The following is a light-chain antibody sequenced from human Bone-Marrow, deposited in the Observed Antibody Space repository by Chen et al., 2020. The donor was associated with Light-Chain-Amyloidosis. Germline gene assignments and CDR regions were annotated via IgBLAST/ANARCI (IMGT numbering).Light chain of an antibody. J-gene: IGLJ2*01. CDR2: RDT. CDR3: QSADSSGTYEVI. CDR1: DLPTKY. V-gene: IGLV3-25*03. Sequence: SYVLTQPPSVSVSPVQTARITCSGDDLPTKYAYWYQQKPGQAPVLVIHRDTERPSGISERFSGSSSGTTATLTISGVQAEDEADYHCQSADSSGTYEVIFGGGTKLTVL.